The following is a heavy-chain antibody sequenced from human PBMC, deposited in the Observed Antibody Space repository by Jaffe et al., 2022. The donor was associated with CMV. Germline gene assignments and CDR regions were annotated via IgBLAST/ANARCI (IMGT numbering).Heavy chain of an antibody. CDR2: IYYSGST. CDR3: ARHFTDGGRRGFPDY. V-gene: IGHV4-59*08. CDR1: GGSISSYY. D-gene: IGHD2-15*01. Sequence: QVQLQESGPGLVKPSETLSLTCTVSGGSISSYYWSWIRQPPGKGLEWIGYIYYSGSTNYNPSLKSRVTISVDTSKNQFSLKLSSVTAADTAVYYCARHFTDGGRRGFPDYWGQGTLVTVSS. J-gene: IGHJ4*02.